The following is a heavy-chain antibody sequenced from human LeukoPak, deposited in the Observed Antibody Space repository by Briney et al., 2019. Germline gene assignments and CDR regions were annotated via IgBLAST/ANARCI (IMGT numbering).Heavy chain of an antibody. CDR2: ISSSSSYI. D-gene: IGHD6-13*01. Sequence: GGSLRLSCAASGFTFSSYSMNWVRQAPGKGLKWVSSISSSSSYIYYADSVKGRFTISRDNAKNSLYLQMNSLRAEDTAVYYCARGGDSSSWFFDYWGQGTLVTVSS. V-gene: IGHV3-21*01. CDR1: GFTFSSYS. CDR3: ARGGDSSSWFFDY. J-gene: IGHJ4*02.